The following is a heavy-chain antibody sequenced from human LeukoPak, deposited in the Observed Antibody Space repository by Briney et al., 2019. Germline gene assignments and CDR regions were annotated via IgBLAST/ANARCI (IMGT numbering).Heavy chain of an antibody. CDR1: RYVFTSYA. J-gene: IGHJ4*02. V-gene: IGHV1-3*01. CDR2: INAGNGNT. CDR3: ARDLPRGSSSDWYYVY. D-gene: IGHD6-19*01. Sequence: GASVKVSCKASRYVFTSYAMHWVRQAPGQRLEWMGWINAGNGNTKYSQKFQGRVTITRDTSASTAYMKLSSLRSEDTAVYYCARDLPRGSSSDWYYVYWGQGTLVTVSS.